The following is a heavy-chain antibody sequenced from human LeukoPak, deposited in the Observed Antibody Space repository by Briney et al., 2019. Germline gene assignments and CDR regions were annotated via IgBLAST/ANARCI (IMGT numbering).Heavy chain of an antibody. Sequence: GRSLRLSCAASGFTFDDYAMHWVRQAPGKGLEWVSGISWNSGSIGYADSVKGRFTISRDNSKNTLYLQMNSLRAEDTAVYYCAKTDFWSGYYTFDYWGQGTLVTVSS. D-gene: IGHD3-3*01. CDR3: AKTDFWSGYYTFDY. CDR2: ISWNSGSI. V-gene: IGHV3-9*01. J-gene: IGHJ4*02. CDR1: GFTFDDYA.